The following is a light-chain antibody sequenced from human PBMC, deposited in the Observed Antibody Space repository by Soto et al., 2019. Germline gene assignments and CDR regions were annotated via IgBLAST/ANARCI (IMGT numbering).Light chain of an antibody. CDR1: QSVSGY. Sequence: DIQMTQSPSSLSASVGDRVTITCRTSQSVSGYLNWYQQEPGKAPKLLIYAASTLQSGVPSRFSGSGSGTDFTLTISCLQSEDFATYYCQQYYSYPPITFGQGTRLEIK. CDR2: AAS. J-gene: IGKJ5*01. V-gene: IGKV1-39*01. CDR3: QQYYSYPPIT.